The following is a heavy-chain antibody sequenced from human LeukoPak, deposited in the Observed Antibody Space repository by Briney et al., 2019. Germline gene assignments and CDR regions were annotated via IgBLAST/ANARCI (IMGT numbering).Heavy chain of an antibody. CDR2: ISYDGSNE. J-gene: IGHJ4*02. CDR3: ARDQIAVAGTGFDY. V-gene: IGHV3-30-3*01. D-gene: IGHD6-19*01. Sequence: PGGSLRLSCAASGFTFSSYAMHWVRQAPGKGLEWVAVISYDGSNEYYADSMKGRFTISRDNSKNTLYLQMNSLRAEDTAVYYCARDQIAVAGTGFDYWGQGTLVTVSS. CDR1: GFTFSSYA.